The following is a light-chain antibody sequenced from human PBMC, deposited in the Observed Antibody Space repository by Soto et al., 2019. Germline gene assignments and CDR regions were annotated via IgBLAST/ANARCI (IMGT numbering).Light chain of an antibody. CDR2: AAS. Sequence: DIQMTQSPSSLSASVGDRVTIACRASQSISNFLNWYQQKPGKAPNLLIYAASTLKSGVPSRFSGGGSGTDFTLTISSLQRDDFATYYCQQSDSLPLTFGGGTMVEI. CDR3: QQSDSLPLT. J-gene: IGKJ4*01. CDR1: QSISNF. V-gene: IGKV1-39*01.